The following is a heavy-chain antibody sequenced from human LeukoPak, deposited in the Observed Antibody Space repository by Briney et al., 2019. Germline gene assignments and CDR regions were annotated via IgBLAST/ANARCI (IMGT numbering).Heavy chain of an antibody. CDR1: GFTFSSYA. Sequence: GGSLRLSCAASGFTFSSYAMSWVRQAPGKGLEWVSAISGSGGSTYYADSVKGRFTISRDNSKNTLYLQMNSLRAEDTAVYYCAKGADNYYYDSSGYYPYFDYWGQGTLVTVSS. CDR2: ISGSGGST. CDR3: AKGADNYYYDSSGYYPYFDY. J-gene: IGHJ4*02. V-gene: IGHV3-23*01. D-gene: IGHD3-22*01.